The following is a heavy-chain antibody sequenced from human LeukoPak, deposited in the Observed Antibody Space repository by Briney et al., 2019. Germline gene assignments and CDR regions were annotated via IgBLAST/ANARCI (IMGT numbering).Heavy chain of an antibody. J-gene: IGHJ3*02. Sequence: GSSVKVSCKASGGTFSSYAISWVRQAPGQGLEWMGGIIPIFGTANYAQKFQGRVTITADESTSTAYMELSSLRSEDTAVYYCARVWGYVPENAFDIWGQGTMVTVSS. CDR2: IIPIFGTA. CDR3: ARVWGYVPENAFDI. D-gene: IGHD5-12*01. CDR1: GGTFSSYA. V-gene: IGHV1-69*01.